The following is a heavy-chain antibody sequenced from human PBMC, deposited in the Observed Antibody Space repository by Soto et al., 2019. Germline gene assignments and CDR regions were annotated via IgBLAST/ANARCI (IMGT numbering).Heavy chain of an antibody. CDR2: IWYDGSNK. Sequence: PGGSLRLSCAASGFTFSSYGMHWVRQAPGKGLEWVAVIWYDGSNKYYADSVEGRFTISRDNSKNTLYLQMNSLRAEDTAVYYCARDRGTYYDFWSGYYSLGYWGQGTLVTVSS. CDR3: ARDRGTYYDFWSGYYSLGY. CDR1: GFTFSSYG. V-gene: IGHV3-33*01. J-gene: IGHJ4*02. D-gene: IGHD3-3*01.